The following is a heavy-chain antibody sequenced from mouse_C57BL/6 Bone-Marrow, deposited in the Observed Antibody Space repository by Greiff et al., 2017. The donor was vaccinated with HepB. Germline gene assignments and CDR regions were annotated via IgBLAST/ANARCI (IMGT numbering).Heavy chain of an antibody. CDR2: INPYNGGT. D-gene: IGHD1-1*01. CDR1: GYTFTDYY. Sequence: VQLKQSGPVLVKPGASVKMSCKASGYTFTDYYMNWVKQSYGKSLEWIGVINPYNGGTSYNQKFKGKATLTVDKSSSTAYMELNSLTSEDSAVYYCARSDYYGSSYWYFDVWGTGTTVTVSS. V-gene: IGHV1-19*01. J-gene: IGHJ1*03. CDR3: ARSDYYGSSYWYFDV.